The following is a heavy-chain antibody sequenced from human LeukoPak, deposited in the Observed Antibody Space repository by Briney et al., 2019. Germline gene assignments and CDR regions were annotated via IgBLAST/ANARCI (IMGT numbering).Heavy chain of an antibody. V-gene: IGHV3-66*01. CDR3: ARGATVAGDFDY. CDR1: RLPVSSNY. Sequence: GGSLRLSCAASRLPVSSNYMSWVRQAPGKGLEWVSVLYSGGDTYYADSVKGRFTISRDNSKNPLYLQMNSLRAEDTAVYYCARGATVAGDFDYWGQGTLVTVSS. D-gene: IGHD6-19*01. J-gene: IGHJ4*02. CDR2: LYSGGDT.